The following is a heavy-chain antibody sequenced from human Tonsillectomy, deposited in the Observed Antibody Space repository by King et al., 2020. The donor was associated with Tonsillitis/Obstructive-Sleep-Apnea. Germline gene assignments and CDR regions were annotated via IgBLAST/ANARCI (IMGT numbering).Heavy chain of an antibody. D-gene: IGHD2-2*01. J-gene: IGHJ4*02. Sequence: VQLQESGPGLVKPSETLSLTCTVSGGSISSYYWSWLRQPPGKGLEWIGYIYYSGSTNYNPSLKSRVTISVDTSKNQFSLKLSSVTAADTAVYYCARGDYCSSTSCYEGFDYWGQGTLVTVSS. CDR3: ARGDYCSSTSCYEGFDY. CDR2: IYYSGST. V-gene: IGHV4-59*01. CDR1: GGSISSYY.